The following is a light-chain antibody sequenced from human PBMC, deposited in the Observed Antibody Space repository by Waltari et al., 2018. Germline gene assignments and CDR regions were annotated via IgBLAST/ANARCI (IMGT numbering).Light chain of an antibody. J-gene: IGLJ3*02. CDR1: SSDVGGYNY. V-gene: IGLV2-8*01. CDR3: SSYGGSNNLV. CDR2: EVR. Sequence: QSALTQPPSASGSPGQSVTISCTGTSSDVGGYNYVSWYQQHPVKAPKVMIYEVRKRPSGAPDRFAGSKSGNTASLTVSGVQAEDEADYYCSSYGGSNNLVFGGGTKLTVL.